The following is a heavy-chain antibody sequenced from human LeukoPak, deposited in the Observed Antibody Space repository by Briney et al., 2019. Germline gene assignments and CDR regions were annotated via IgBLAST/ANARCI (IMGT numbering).Heavy chain of an antibody. CDR1: GFTFSSYA. CDR2: ISGSGGST. D-gene: IGHD3-22*01. J-gene: IGHJ4*02. Sequence: GGSLRLSCAASGFTFSSYAMSWVRQAPGKGLEWVSAISGSGGSTYYADSVKSRFTISRDNSKNTLYLQMNSLRAEDTAVYYCAKDPGTTYYYVSSGYFRGDHWGQGTLVTVSS. V-gene: IGHV3-23*01. CDR3: AKDPGTTYYYVSSGYFRGDH.